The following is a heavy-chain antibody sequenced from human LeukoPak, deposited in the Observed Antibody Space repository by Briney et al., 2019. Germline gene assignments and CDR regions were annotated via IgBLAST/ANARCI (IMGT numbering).Heavy chain of an antibody. CDR3: VRDFIYAFDI. CDR2: IGSGGSAM. CDR1: GFTFSSYS. J-gene: IGHJ3*02. V-gene: IGHV3-48*01. Sequence: GGSLRLSCAASGFTFSSYSMNWVRQAPGKGLEWVSYIGSGGSAMYYADSVKGRFTISRDNAKNSLYLLMNSLRAEDTAVYYCVRDFIYAFDIWGQGTMVTISS. D-gene: IGHD2-21*01.